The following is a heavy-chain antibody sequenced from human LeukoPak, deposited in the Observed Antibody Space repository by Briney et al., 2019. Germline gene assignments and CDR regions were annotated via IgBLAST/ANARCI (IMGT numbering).Heavy chain of an antibody. D-gene: IGHD3-9*01. J-gene: IGHJ4*02. CDR1: GGSISSSNW. CDR2: INHSGST. V-gene: IGHV4-4*02. CDR3: ARGAYYDILTGYYGGYYFDY. Sequence: SETLSLTCAVSGGSISSSNWWSWVRQPPGKGLEWIGEINHSGSTNYNPSLKSRVTISVDTSKNQFSLKLSSVTAADTAVYYCARGAYYDILTGYYGGYYFDYWGQGTLVTVSS.